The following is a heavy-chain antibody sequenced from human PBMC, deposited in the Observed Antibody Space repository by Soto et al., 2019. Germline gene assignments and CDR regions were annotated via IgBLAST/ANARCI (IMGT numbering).Heavy chain of an antibody. CDR3: ARHETLHGDYDY. J-gene: IGHJ4*02. V-gene: IGHV4-4*02. CDR2: IDHSVST. Sequence: SATLSLTCAFSGAPISSNNWGARLRRSLGKGLEGIGEIDHSVSTNYNPSLKSRVSISVDTSKNHFSLKLSSVTVADTFVYNCARHETLHGDYDYWGQGTLVTVSS. D-gene: IGHD4-17*01. CDR1: GAPISSNNW.